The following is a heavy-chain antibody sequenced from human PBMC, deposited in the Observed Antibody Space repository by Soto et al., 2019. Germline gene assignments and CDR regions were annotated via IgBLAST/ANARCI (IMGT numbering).Heavy chain of an antibody. CDR1: GFTFSSYG. D-gene: IGHD1-1*01. CDR3: AKDRWNAPSGMDV. V-gene: IGHV3-30*18. J-gene: IGHJ6*02. CDR2: ISYDGSNK. Sequence: RRLSCAASGFTFSSYGMHWVRQAPGKGLEWVAVISYDGSNKYYADSVKGRFTISRDNSKNTLYLQMNSLRAEDTAVYYCAKDRWNAPSGMDVWGQGTTVTVSS.